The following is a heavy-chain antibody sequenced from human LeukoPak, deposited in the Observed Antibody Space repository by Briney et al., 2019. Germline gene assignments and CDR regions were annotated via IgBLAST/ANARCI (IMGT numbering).Heavy chain of an antibody. D-gene: IGHD3-10*01. Sequence: PSETLSLTCTVSGGSISSSSYYWGWIRQPPGKGLEWIGSIYYSGSTYYNPSLKSRVTISVDTSKNQFSLKLNSVTAADTAVYYCARARYYYGSGTKIDYWGQGTLVTVSS. CDR2: IYYSGST. CDR1: GGSISSSSYY. J-gene: IGHJ4*02. CDR3: ARARYYYGSGTKIDY. V-gene: IGHV4-39*07.